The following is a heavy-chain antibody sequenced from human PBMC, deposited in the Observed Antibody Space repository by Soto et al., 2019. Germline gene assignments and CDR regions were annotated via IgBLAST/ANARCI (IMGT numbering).Heavy chain of an antibody. J-gene: IGHJ6*02. CDR2: ISVSGGST. Sequence: GGSRRLSWAASGFTFSRYAMSWVRQAPGKGLGWVSAISVSGGSTYYADSVKGRFTISRDNSKNTLYLQMNSLRAEDTAVYYCAKDFRPLRSLPGYCSGGSCYTLYYYYYGMDVWGQGTTVTVSS. CDR3: AKDFRPLRSLPGYCSGGSCYTLYYYYYGMDV. CDR1: GFTFSRYA. D-gene: IGHD2-15*01. V-gene: IGHV3-23*01.